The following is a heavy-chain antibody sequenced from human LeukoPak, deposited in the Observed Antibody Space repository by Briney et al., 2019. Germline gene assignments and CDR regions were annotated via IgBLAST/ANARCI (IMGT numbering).Heavy chain of an antibody. D-gene: IGHD1/OR15-1a*01. CDR3: AKEGPRLAKFEQYDY. CDR2: ISSSGSSI. J-gene: IGHJ4*02. Sequence: GGPLRLPCAVSGFPFRRLPMIGLRGSPGEAREGFLPISSSGSSIYYADSVKGRFTISRDNSKNTLYLQMNSLRAEDTAVYYCAKEGPRLAKFEQYDYWGQGTLVTVSS. CDR1: GFPFRRLP. V-gene: IGHV3-23*01.